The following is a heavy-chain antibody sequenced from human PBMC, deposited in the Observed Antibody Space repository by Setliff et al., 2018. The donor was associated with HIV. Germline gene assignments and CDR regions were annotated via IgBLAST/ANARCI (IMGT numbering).Heavy chain of an antibody. J-gene: IGHJ5*02. CDR1: GYTFTSYD. CDR2: MNPNSGNT. V-gene: IGHV1-8*02. CDR3: ARDRFCGRGSCYEPNWFDP. D-gene: IGHD2-15*01. Sequence: GASVKVSCKASGYTFTSYDINWVRQATGQGLEWMGWMNPNSGNTGYAQKFQGRVTMTRNTSISTAYMELSSLRSEDSAVYYCARDRFCGRGSCYEPNWFDPWGQGTLVTVSS.